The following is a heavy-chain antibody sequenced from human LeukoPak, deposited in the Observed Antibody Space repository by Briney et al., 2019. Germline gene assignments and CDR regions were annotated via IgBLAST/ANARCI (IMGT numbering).Heavy chain of an antibody. V-gene: IGHV7-4-1*02. D-gene: IGHD3-10*01. CDR3: ARDGSRLWFGELLSSRNWFDP. J-gene: IGHJ5*02. CDR2: INTNTGNP. Sequence: ASVKVSCKASGYAFTSYAMNWVRQAPGQGLEWMGWINTNTGNPTYAQGFTGRFVFSLDTSVSTAYLQISSLKAEDTAVYYCARDGSRLWFGELLSSRNWFDPWGQGALVTVSS. CDR1: GYAFTSYA.